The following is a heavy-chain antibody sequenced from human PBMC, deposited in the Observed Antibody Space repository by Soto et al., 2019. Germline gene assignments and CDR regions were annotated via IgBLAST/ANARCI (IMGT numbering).Heavy chain of an antibody. CDR2: IIPIFGTA. D-gene: IGHD3-22*01. Sequence: GASVKVSCKASGGTFSSYAISWVRQAPGQGLEWMGGIIPIFGTANYAQKFQGRVTITADESTSTAYMELSSLRSEDTAVYYCATKGGYYYDSSGYYSFDYWGQGTLVTVSS. J-gene: IGHJ4*02. CDR1: GGTFSSYA. CDR3: ATKGGYYYDSSGYYSFDY. V-gene: IGHV1-69*13.